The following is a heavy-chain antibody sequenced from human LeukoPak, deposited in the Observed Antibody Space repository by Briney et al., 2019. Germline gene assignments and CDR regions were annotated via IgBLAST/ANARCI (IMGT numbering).Heavy chain of an antibody. D-gene: IGHD2-2*01. CDR1: GYTFTGYY. CDR2: INPNSGGT. Sequence: ASVKVSCKASGYTFTGYYIHWLRQAPGQGLEWKGWINPNSGGTNYAQKFQGLVTMSRDTSITTVYMELNRLVSDDTAVYYCARTKPPCTSCLLLDYWGQGTLVTVSS. V-gene: IGHV1-2*02. CDR3: ARTKPPCTSCLLLDY. J-gene: IGHJ4*02.